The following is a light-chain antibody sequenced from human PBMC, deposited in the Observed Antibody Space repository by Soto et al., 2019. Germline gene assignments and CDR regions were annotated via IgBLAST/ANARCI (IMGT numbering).Light chain of an antibody. CDR1: QSVSSY. CDR3: QQRSNWPPSIT. Sequence: EIVLTQSPATLSLSPGERATLTCRASQSVSSYLAWYQQKPGQAPRLLIYDASNRATGIPARFSGSGSGADFTLTISSLETEDFVVYYCQQRSNWPPSITFGQGTRLEIK. J-gene: IGKJ5*01. CDR2: DAS. V-gene: IGKV3-11*01.